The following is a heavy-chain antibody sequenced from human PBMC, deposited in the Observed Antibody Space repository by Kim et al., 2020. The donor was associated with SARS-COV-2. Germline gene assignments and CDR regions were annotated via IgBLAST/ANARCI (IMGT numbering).Heavy chain of an antibody. V-gene: IGHV1-69*04. Sequence: SVKVSCKASGGTFSSYAISWVRQAPGQGLEWMGRIIPILGIANYAQKFQGRVTITADKSTSTAYMELSSLRSEDTAVYYCARDLGSGPIVVVPAGPGQGYYYYGMDVWGQGTTVTVSS. J-gene: IGHJ6*02. CDR3: ARDLGSGPIVVVPAGPGQGYYYYGMDV. CDR1: GGTFSSYA. CDR2: IIPILGIA. D-gene: IGHD2-2*01.